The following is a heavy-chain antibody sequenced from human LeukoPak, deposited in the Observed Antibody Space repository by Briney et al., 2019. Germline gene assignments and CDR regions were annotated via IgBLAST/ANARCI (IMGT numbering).Heavy chain of an antibody. J-gene: IGHJ3*02. D-gene: IGHD1-26*01. V-gene: IGHV3-7*04. CDR3: ARAREKWVAFDI. Sequence: PGGSLRLSCSASGFTFSSFAMHWVRQAPGKGLEWVANINQDGSEKYFVDSVKGRFTISRDNAKNSLYLQMNSLRAEDTAVYYCARAREKWVAFDIWGQGTMVTVSS. CDR1: GFTFSSFA. CDR2: INQDGSEK.